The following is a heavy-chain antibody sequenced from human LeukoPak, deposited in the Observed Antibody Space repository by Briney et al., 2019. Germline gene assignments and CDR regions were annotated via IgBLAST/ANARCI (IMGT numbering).Heavy chain of an antibody. CDR2: INPNSGGT. V-gene: IGHV1-2*02. Sequence: ASVKVSCKASGYTFTGYYMHWVRQAPGQGLEWMGWINPNSGGTNYAQKFQGRVTMTRDTSISTAYMELSRLRSDDTAVYYCARSGGIYGSGSYCNVYYYMDVWGKGTTVTVSS. D-gene: IGHD3-10*01. CDR3: ARSGGIYGSGSYCNVYYYMDV. CDR1: GYTFTGYY. J-gene: IGHJ6*03.